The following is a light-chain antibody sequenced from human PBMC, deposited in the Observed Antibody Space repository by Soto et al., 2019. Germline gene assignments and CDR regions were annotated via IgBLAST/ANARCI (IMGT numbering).Light chain of an antibody. CDR1: SSDVGGYNY. CDR2: DVS. CDR3: SSYTSSSIFPYV. V-gene: IGLV2-14*01. Sequence: QSALTQPASVSGSPGQSITISCTGTSSDVGGYNYVSWYQQHPGKAPKLMIYDVSNRPSGVSNRFSGSKSGNTASLTISGLQAEDEADYYCSSYTSSSIFPYVFGTGTQLTVL. J-gene: IGLJ1*01.